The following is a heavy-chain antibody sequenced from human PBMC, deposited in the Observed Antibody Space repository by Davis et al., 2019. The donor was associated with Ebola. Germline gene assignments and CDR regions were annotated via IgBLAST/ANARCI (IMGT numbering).Heavy chain of an antibody. CDR1: GGSISNHY. Sequence: PSETLSLTCNVTGGSISNHYWSWIRQPPGKGLEWIGYSFHSGSYNYNPSLKNRVVISVDTSKTQISLNLNSVTTADTALYYCARGPLYGGNSGELDYWGQGILVTVSS. J-gene: IGHJ4*02. V-gene: IGHV4-59*11. CDR2: SFHSGSY. CDR3: ARGPLYGGNSGELDY. D-gene: IGHD4-23*01.